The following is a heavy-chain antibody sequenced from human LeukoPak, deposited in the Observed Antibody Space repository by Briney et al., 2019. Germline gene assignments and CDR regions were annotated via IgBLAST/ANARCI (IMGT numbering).Heavy chain of an antibody. D-gene: IGHD2-2*01. CDR1: GGSISSSSYY. V-gene: IGHV4-39*02. CDR2: IDYSGST. CDR3: AREKIKYCSTTSCYRDRYYYYMDV. Sequence: SSETLSLTCTVSGGSISSSSYYWDWIRQPPGKGLEWIGNIDYSGSTYYNPSLKSRVTISVDTSKNQFSLKLSSVTAADTAVYYCAREKIKYCSTTSCYRDRYYYYMDVWGKGTTVTISS. J-gene: IGHJ6*03.